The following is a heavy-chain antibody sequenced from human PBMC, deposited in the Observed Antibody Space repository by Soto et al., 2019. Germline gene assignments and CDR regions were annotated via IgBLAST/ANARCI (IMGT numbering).Heavy chain of an antibody. CDR3: ARVFKGAAFDY. J-gene: IGHJ4*02. D-gene: IGHD1-26*01. CDR2: IYSGGST. CDR1: GFTVSSNY. Sequence: GGSLRLSCAASGFTVSSNYMSWVRQAPGKGLEWVSVIYSGGSTYYADYVKGRFTISRDNPKNALYLQMNSLRAEDTAVYYCARVFKGAAFDYWGQGTLVTVSS. V-gene: IGHV3-53*01.